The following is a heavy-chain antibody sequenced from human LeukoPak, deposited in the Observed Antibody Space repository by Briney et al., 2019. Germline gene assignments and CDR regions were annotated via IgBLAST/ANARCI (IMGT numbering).Heavy chain of an antibody. Sequence: SETLSLTCAVYGGSFSGDYWSWIRQPPGKGLEWIGEINHSGSTNYNPSLKSRVTISVDTSKNQFSLKLSSVTAADTAVYYCARGIPKTVAGSALNWFDPWGQGTLVTVSS. CDR3: ARGIPKTVAGSALNWFDP. CDR1: GGSFSGDY. D-gene: IGHD6-19*01. CDR2: INHSGST. V-gene: IGHV4-34*01. J-gene: IGHJ5*02.